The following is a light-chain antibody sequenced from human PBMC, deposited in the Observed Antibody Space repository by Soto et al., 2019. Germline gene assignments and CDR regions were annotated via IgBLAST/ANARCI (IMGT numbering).Light chain of an antibody. J-gene: IGKJ4*01. CDR3: EQYGSTPLT. CDR2: DAS. V-gene: IGKV3-20*01. Sequence: EIVLTQSPGTLSLSPGERATLSCRASQSVANNYLAWYQQKPGQAPRFLMYDASSRATGIPDRFSGSGSGTDFTLTISRLEPDDLAVYYCEQYGSTPLTFGGGTKVDLK. CDR1: QSVANNY.